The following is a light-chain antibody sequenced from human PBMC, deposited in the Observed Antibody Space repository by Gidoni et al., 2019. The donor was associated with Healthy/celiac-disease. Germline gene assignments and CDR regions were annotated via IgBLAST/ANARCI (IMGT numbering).Light chain of an antibody. CDR3: MQALQTPWT. V-gene: IGKV2-28*01. Sequence: DIVMTQSPLSLPVTPGEPASISCRSSQSLLHSNGYNYLDWYLQKPGQSPQLLIYLGSNRASGVPDRFSGSGSGTEFTLKISRVEAEDVGVHYCMQALQTPWTFGQGTKVEIK. J-gene: IGKJ1*01. CDR1: QSLLHSNGYNY. CDR2: LGS.